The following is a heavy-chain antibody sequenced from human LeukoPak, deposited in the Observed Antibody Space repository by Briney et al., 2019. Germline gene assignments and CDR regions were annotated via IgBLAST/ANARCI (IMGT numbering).Heavy chain of an antibody. J-gene: IGHJ3*02. V-gene: IGHV3-74*01. Sequence: GGSLRLSCAASGFTLSSYWMHWVRQAPGQGLVWVSSIISDGSRISYADSVKGRFSISRDNDKNTLSLQMNSLRAEDTAVYYCTRDWRNMAFDMWGQGTMVTVSS. D-gene: IGHD1-14*01. CDR1: GFTLSSYW. CDR2: IISDGSRI. CDR3: TRDWRNMAFDM.